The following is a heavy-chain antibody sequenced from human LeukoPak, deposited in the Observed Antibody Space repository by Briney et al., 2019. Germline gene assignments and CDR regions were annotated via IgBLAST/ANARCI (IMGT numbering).Heavy chain of an antibody. Sequence: GGSLRLSCAASGFTFSNYGMHWVRQAPGKGLEWVSAISGSGGTPYYADSVKGRFTISRDNSKNTLYLQMNSLRAEDTAVYYCARGPQLTYFYYMDVWGKGTTVTVSS. J-gene: IGHJ6*03. CDR2: ISGSGGTP. CDR1: GFTFSNYG. D-gene: IGHD5-24*01. CDR3: ARGPQLTYFYYMDV. V-gene: IGHV3-23*01.